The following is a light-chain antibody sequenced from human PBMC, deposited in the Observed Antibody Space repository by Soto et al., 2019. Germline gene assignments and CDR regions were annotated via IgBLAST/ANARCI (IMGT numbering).Light chain of an antibody. CDR3: QHRDSWPLT. J-gene: IGKJ4*01. CDR2: GAS. Sequence: EIVLTQSPATLSLSPGERATLSCRASQSVSTSLAWYQQKPGQAPRLLIYGASNGAAGIPARFSGTGSGTDFTLTISSLEPDDFAVSYCQHRDSWPLTFGGGTKVDSK. CDR1: QSVSTS. V-gene: IGKV3-11*01.